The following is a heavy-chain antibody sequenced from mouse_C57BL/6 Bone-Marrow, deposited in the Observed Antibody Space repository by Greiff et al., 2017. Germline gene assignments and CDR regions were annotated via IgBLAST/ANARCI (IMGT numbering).Heavy chain of an antibody. CDR2: LNPSTGGT. V-gene: IGHV1-42*01. Sequence: LVESGPELVKPGASVKISCKASGYSFTGYYMNWVKQSPEKSLEWIGELNPSTGGTTYNQKFKAKAKLTVDKSSSTAYMQLKSLTSEDSAVYYCARSGSNYAWFAYWGQGTLVTVSA. D-gene: IGHD2-5*01. J-gene: IGHJ3*01. CDR3: ARSGSNYAWFAY. CDR1: GYSFTGYY.